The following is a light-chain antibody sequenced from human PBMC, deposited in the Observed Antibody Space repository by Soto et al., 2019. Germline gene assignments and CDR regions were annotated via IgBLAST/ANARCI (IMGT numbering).Light chain of an antibody. CDR3: QQYYSTPRT. Sequence: DIVMTQSPDSVAVSLGERATVNCKTSQTVSYSSNSKNYLAWYQQKPGQPPKLLIHGASTRESGVPDRFSGSGSGTDFTLTISSLQAEDVAVYYCQQYYSTPRTFGQGTKVEIK. V-gene: IGKV4-1*01. CDR1: QTVSYSSNSKNY. CDR2: GAS. J-gene: IGKJ1*01.